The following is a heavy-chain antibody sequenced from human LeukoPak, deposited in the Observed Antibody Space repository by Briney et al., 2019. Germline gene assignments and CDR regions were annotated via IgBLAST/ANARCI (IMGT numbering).Heavy chain of an antibody. Sequence: GSLRLSCAASGFTFRDYAMHWVRQAPGKGLEWLSYISDSGDTINYADSVKGRFTISRDNAKNSLYLQMNSLRAEDTAVYYCAREEGSSGYPYYFDYWGQGTLVTVSS. CDR3: AREEGSSGYPYYFDY. CDR2: ISDSGDTI. J-gene: IGHJ4*02. CDR1: GFTFRDYA. D-gene: IGHD3-22*01. V-gene: IGHV3-48*01.